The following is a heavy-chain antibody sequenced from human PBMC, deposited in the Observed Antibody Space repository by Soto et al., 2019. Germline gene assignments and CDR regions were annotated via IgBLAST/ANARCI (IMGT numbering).Heavy chain of an antibody. CDR1: GFTFSSYA. CDR2: ISGSGGST. CDR3: ARPGIAAASRGYYFDY. J-gene: IGHJ4*02. V-gene: IGHV3-23*01. Sequence: GGSLRLSCAASGFTFSSYAMSWVRQAPGKGLEWVSAISGSGGSTYYADSVKGRFTISRDNAKNSLFLHMNSLRDEDTAVYYCARPGIAAASRGYYFDYWGQGTLVTVSS. D-gene: IGHD6-13*01.